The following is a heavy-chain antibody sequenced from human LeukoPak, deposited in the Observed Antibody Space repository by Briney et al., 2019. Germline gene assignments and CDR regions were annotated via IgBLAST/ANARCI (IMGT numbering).Heavy chain of an antibody. J-gene: IGHJ3*02. CDR1: GFTFDDYA. V-gene: IGHV3-9*01. Sequence: SGGSLRLSCATSGFTFDDYAMPWVRQAPGKGLEWVSGISWNSGSIGYADSVKGRFTISRDNAKNSLYLQMNSLRAEDTAVYYCATDSGAFDIWGQGTMVTVSS. CDR2: ISWNSGSI. D-gene: IGHD7-27*01. CDR3: ATDSGAFDI.